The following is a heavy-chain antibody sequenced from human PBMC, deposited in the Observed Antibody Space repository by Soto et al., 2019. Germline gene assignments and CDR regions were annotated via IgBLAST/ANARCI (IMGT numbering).Heavy chain of an antibody. CDR1: GGSVSSGSYY. J-gene: IGHJ4*02. V-gene: IGHV4-61*01. D-gene: IGHD3-22*01. CDR2: IYYSGST. Sequence: QVQLQESGPGLVKPSETLSLTCTVSGGSVSSGSYYWSWIRQPPGKGLEWIGYIYYSGSTNYNPSLKSRVTISVDTSKNQFSLKLGSVTAADTAVYCCARAEGTYYYDSSGPFDYGGQGTLVTVSS. CDR3: ARAEGTYYYDSSGPFDY.